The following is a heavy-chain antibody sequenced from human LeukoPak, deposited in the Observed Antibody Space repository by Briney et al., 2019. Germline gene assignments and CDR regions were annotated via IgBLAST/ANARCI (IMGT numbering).Heavy chain of an antibody. V-gene: IGHV3-23*01. J-gene: IGHJ4*02. D-gene: IGHD3-16*02. Sequence: GGSLRLSCAASGFTFSSYAMSWVRRAPGKGLEWVSAISGSGGSTYYADSVKGRFTISRDNSKNTLYLQMNSLRAEDTAVYYCAKEDYVWGSYRYSSFDYWGQGTLVTVSS. CDR2: ISGSGGST. CDR3: AKEDYVWGSYRYSSFDY. CDR1: GFTFSSYA.